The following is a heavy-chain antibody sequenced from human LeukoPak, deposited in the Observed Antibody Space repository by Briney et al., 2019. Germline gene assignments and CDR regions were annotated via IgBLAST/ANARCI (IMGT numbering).Heavy chain of an antibody. CDR3: ARGRTLRFLEWFVFDY. Sequence: PGGSLRLSCAASGFTVSSNYMSWVRQAPGKGLEWVSVIYSGGSTYYADSVKGRFTISRDNSRNTLYLQMNSLRGEDTAVYYCARGRTLRFLEWFVFDYWGQGTLVTISS. V-gene: IGHV3-66*02. CDR1: GFTVSSNY. CDR2: IYSGGST. D-gene: IGHD3-3*01. J-gene: IGHJ4*02.